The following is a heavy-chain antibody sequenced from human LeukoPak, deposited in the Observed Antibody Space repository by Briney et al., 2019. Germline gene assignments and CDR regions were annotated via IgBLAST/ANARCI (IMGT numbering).Heavy chain of an antibody. Sequence: ASVKVSCEASGYTFTSYAMNWVRQAPGRGLEWMGWINTNTGNPTYAQGFTGRFVFSLDTSVSTAYLQISSLKAEDTAVYYCAREIVPVAGTLYYYGMDVWGQGTTVTVSS. CDR2: INTNTGNP. J-gene: IGHJ6*02. V-gene: IGHV7-4-1*02. CDR1: GYTFTSYA. D-gene: IGHD6-19*01. CDR3: AREIVPVAGTLYYYGMDV.